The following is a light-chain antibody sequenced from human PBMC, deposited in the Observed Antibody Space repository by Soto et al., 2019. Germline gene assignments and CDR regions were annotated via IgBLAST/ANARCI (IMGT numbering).Light chain of an antibody. V-gene: IGLV2-23*01. CDR2: EGS. CDR3: CSYAGSKTYV. J-gene: IGLJ1*01. Sequence: QSALAQPASVSGSPGQSITISCTVPSSDVGNYNLVSWYQKHPGKVPKLMIYEGSKRPSGVSHRFSGSQSGNTASLAISGLQAEDEADYYCCSYAGSKTYVFGTGTKAPS. CDR1: SSDVGNYNL.